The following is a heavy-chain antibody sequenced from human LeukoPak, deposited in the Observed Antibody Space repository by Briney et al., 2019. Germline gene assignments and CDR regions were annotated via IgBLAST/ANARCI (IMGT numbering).Heavy chain of an antibody. V-gene: IGHV1-3*01. J-gene: IGHJ4*02. Sequence: GASVKVSCKASGYTFTSYAMHWVRQAPGQRLEWMGWINAGNGNTKYSQKSQGRVTITRDTSASTAYMELSSLRSEDTAVYYCARGGNYYGSGSSYFDYWGQGTLVTVSS. D-gene: IGHD3-10*01. CDR1: GYTFTSYA. CDR2: INAGNGNT. CDR3: ARGGNYYGSGSSYFDY.